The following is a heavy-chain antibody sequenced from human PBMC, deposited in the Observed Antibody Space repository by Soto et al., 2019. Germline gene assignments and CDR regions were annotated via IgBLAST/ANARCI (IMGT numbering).Heavy chain of an antibody. CDR1: GFTFSSYG. CDR2: ISYDGSNK. V-gene: IGHV3-30*18. J-gene: IGHJ5*02. Sequence: PGGSLRLSCAASGFTFSSYGMHWVRQAPGRGLEWVAVISYDGSNKYYADSVKGRFTISRDNSKNTLYLQMNSLRAEDTAVYYCAKDPVWGVGAPGWFDPWGQGTLVTVSS. CDR3: AKDPVWGVGAPGWFDP. D-gene: IGHD1-26*01.